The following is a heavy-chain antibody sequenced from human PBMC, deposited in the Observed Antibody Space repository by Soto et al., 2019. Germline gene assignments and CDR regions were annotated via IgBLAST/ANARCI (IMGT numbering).Heavy chain of an antibody. CDR2: IDQSGDT. D-gene: IGHD3-10*01. CDR1: GGSLSGYH. J-gene: IGHJ4*02. V-gene: IGHV4-34*01. CDR3: ARGGGGPARY. Sequence: QVQLQQWGAGLLKPSETLSLTCAVYGGSLSGYHWSWIRQPPGKGLEWIGEIDQSGDTNYNPSLKSPVTISIDTSKKKYSLRLSSVTAADTALYFCARGGGGPARYWGQGTQVTVSS.